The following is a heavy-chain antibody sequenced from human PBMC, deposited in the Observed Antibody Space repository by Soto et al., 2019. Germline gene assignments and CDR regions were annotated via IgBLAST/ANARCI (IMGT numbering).Heavy chain of an antibody. D-gene: IGHD2-2*01. CDR1: EVSVNNNY. CDR2: IYDSRTT. J-gene: IGHJ4*02. V-gene: IGHV3-66*01. CDR3: ARNPYCFTSGCYYADY. Sequence: EVQLVESGGGFVQPGESLRLSCATSEVSVNNNYMCCDRQAPGKGLEWVSVIYDSRTTYYADSVRGRFTISRDSSNNTRYLQMNSLRAEDTAVYYCARNPYCFTSGCYYADYWGQGTLVTVSA.